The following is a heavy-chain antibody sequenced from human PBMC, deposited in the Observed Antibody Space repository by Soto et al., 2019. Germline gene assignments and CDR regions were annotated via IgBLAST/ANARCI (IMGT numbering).Heavy chain of an antibody. V-gene: IGHV4-34*01. D-gene: IGHD3-10*01. CDR3: ARVRRGRDYYYYYYMDV. J-gene: IGHJ6*03. Sequence: SETLSLTCAVYGGSFSGYYWSWIRQPPGKGLEWIGEINHSGSTNYNPSLKSRVTISVDTSKNQFSLKLSSVTAADTAVYYCARVRRGRDYYYYYYMDVWGKGTTVTVSS. CDR1: GGSFSGYY. CDR2: INHSGST.